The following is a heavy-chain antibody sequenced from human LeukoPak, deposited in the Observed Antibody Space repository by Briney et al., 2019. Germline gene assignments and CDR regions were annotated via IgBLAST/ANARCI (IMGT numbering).Heavy chain of an antibody. CDR1: GYTFTSYA. Sequence: ASVKVSCKASGYTFTSYAMHWVRQAPGQRLEWMGWISAYNGNTNYAQKLQGRVTMTTDTSTSTAYMELRSLRSDDTAVYYCARFGSYYFDYWGQGTLVTVSS. J-gene: IGHJ4*02. CDR3: ARFGSYYFDY. CDR2: ISAYNGNT. D-gene: IGHD1-26*01. V-gene: IGHV1-18*01.